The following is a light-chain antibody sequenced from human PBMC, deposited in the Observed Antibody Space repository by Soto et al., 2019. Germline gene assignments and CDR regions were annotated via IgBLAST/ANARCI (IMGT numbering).Light chain of an antibody. Sequence: DIQMIQSPSTLSASVGDRVTITCRASQSISSWLAWYQQKPGKAPRLLIYKASTLESGVPSRFSGSGSGTDFTLTISSLQPDDFATYYCQQYSTYWTFGQGTKVDIK. CDR2: KAS. CDR3: QQYSTYWT. CDR1: QSISSW. V-gene: IGKV1-5*03. J-gene: IGKJ1*01.